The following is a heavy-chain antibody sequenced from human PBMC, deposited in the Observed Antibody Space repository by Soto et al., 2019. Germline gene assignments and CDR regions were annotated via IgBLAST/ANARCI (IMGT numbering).Heavy chain of an antibody. V-gene: IGHV1-3*01. Sequence: ASVKVSCKTSGYSFTKYGLHWVRQAPGQRLEWMGWINPGNGDTKYSQKFQGRVTITRDTSATTAYMELSSLRSEDSAVFYCARTDCSSTSCYNYYYYGMDVWGQGTTVTV. CDR1: GYSFTKYG. J-gene: IGHJ6*02. CDR2: INPGNGDT. D-gene: IGHD2-2*01. CDR3: ARTDCSSTSCYNYYYYGMDV.